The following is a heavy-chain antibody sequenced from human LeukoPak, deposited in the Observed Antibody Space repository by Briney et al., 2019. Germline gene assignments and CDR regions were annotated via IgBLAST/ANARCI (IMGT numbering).Heavy chain of an antibody. CDR1: GGSIGSTSYY. CDR2: IYYSGST. CDR3: ARHRTGSYPVGFDP. J-gene: IGHJ5*02. D-gene: IGHD1-26*01. Sequence: SETLSLTCTVSGGSIGSTSYYWAWIRQPPGKGLEWIGSIYYSGSTYYNPSLKSRVTISVDTSKNHFSLKLSSVTAADTAVFYCARHRTGSYPVGFDPWGQGTLVTVSS. V-gene: IGHV4-39*01.